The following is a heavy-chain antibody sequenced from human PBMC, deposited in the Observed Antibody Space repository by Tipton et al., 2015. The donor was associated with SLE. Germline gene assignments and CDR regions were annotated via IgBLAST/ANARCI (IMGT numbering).Heavy chain of an antibody. CDR1: GYSFITYG. J-gene: IGHJ3*01. V-gene: IGHV1-18*01. Sequence: QLVQSGVEVKNPGASVKVSCKASGYSFITYGITWVRQAPGEGLEWLGWISTFTGNTHYAQKFQDRVKVTTDTSTTTVYMQLRSLTFDDTAIYYCARAEQWGDAFDVWGQGTVVAVSS. CDR2: ISTFTGNT. CDR3: ARAEQWGDAFDV. D-gene: IGHD6-19*01.